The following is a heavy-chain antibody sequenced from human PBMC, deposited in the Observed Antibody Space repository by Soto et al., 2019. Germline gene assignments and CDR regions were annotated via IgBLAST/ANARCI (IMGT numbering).Heavy chain of an antibody. Sequence: ASVKVSCKASGYTFTSYYMHWVRQAPGQGLEWMGIINPSGGGTSYAQKFQGRVTMTRDTSTSTVYMELSSLRSEDTAVYYCARDTTGTTSHDYWGQGTLVTVSS. V-gene: IGHV1-46*03. CDR1: GYTFTSYY. D-gene: IGHD1-1*01. J-gene: IGHJ4*02. CDR2: INPSGGGT. CDR3: ARDTTGTTSHDY.